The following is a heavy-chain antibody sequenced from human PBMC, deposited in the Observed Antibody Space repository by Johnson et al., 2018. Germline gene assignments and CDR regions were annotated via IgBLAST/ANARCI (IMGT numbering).Heavy chain of an antibody. CDR2: IGIDGRTI. D-gene: IGHD2-8*01. V-gene: IGHV3-23*04. J-gene: IGHJ6*02. CDR3: AISLGVTNPNGVDV. CDR1: GFTFTSYS. Sequence: QLVQSGGGLVQPGGSLRLSCAATGFTFTSYSMTWVRQAPGKGLEWVSVIGIDGRTIYYAESVKGRFTVSRDNSKDTIYRQVNSLRAEDTAVYYCAISLGVTNPNGVDVWGQGTTVTVSS.